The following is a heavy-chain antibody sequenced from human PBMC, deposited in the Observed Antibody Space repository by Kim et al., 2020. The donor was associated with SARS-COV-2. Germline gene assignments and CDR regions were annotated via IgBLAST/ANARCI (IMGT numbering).Heavy chain of an antibody. V-gene: IGHV1-3*04. CDR2: INTGHGNT. J-gene: IGHJ1*01. Sequence: ASVKVSCKASGYTLITYAIHWLRPPPAQALAWMGRINTGHGNTQHSRKFQDRLTLPRDTSASPAYIEMSSLRSEDTAIYYCLKDIPVAGTFSYFHHCGQG. D-gene: IGHD6-19*01. CDR3: LKDIPVAGTFSYFHH. CDR1: GYTLITYA.